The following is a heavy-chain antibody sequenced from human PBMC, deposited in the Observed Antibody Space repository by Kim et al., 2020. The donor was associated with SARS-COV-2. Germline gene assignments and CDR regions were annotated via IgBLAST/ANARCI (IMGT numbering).Heavy chain of an antibody. CDR1: GGTFSSYA. D-gene: IGHD2-15*01. V-gene: IGHV1-69*13. CDR3: ARDYQEYLRYCSGGSCYFPSYYYGMDV. Sequence: SVKVSCKASGGTFSSYAISWVRQAPGQGLEWMGGIIPIFGTANYAQKFQGRVTITADESTSTAYMELSSLRSEDTAVYYCARDYQEYLRYCSGGSCYFPSYYYGMDVWGQGTTVTVSS. J-gene: IGHJ6*02. CDR2: IIPIFGTA.